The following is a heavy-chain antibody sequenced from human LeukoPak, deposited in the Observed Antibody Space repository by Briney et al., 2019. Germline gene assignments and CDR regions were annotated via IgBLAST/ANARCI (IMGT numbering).Heavy chain of an antibody. CDR1: GFGFSNYY. D-gene: IGHD3-9*01. CDR2: IGNGGFTT. CDR3: TRDLMDYDVSTGLHHYYMDV. Sequence: PGGSLRLSCAASGFGFSNYYMSWIRKAPGRGLEFLAHIGNGGFTTYYAESVKGRFTISRDNAKNTLYLQMNTLRVEDTAVYYCTRDLMDYDVSTGLHHYYMDVWGQGTTVTVSS. J-gene: IGHJ6*02. V-gene: IGHV3-11*04.